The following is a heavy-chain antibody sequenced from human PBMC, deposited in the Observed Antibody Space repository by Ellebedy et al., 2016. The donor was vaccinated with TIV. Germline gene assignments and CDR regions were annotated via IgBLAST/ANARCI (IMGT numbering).Heavy chain of an antibody. CDR1: GGTFSSYA. CDR3: ATIHTGGVPAAIPTDTNYYYYYGMDV. J-gene: IGHJ6*02. Sequence: SVKVSXXASGGTFSSYAISWVRQAPGQGLEWMGGIIPIFGTANYAQKFQGRVTITADESTSTAYMELSSLRSEDTAVYYCATIHTGGVPAAIPTDTNYYYYYGMDVWGQGTTVTVSS. D-gene: IGHD2-2*02. V-gene: IGHV1-69*13. CDR2: IIPIFGTA.